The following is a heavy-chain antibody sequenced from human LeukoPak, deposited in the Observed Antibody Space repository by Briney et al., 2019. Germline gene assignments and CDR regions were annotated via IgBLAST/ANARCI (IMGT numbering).Heavy chain of an antibody. CDR1: GYTFTGYY. D-gene: IGHD5-24*01. V-gene: IGHV1-2*02. CDR2: INPNSGGT. Sequence: ASVKVSCKASGYTFTGYYMHWVRQAPGQGLEWMGWINPNSGGTNYAQKFQGRVTMTRDTSISTAYMELSRLRSDDTAVYYCARDRLEMATTSDAFDIWGQGTMVTVSS. J-gene: IGHJ3*02. CDR3: ARDRLEMATTSDAFDI.